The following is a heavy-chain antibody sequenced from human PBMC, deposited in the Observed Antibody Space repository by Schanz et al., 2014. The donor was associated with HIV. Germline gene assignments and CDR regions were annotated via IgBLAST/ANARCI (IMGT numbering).Heavy chain of an antibody. D-gene: IGHD3-3*01. V-gene: IGHV3-7*01. CDR1: GFIFSSYG. Sequence: VQLVESGGGVVQPGRSLRLSCRTSGFIFSSYGMHWVRQAPGKGLEWVAKIKEDGSETYYVGSVTGRFTISRDNTKKSLYLQMNSLRAEDTAVYYCAKEEWFRFDPWGQGTLVTVSS. J-gene: IGHJ5*02. CDR2: IKEDGSET. CDR3: AKEEWFRFDP.